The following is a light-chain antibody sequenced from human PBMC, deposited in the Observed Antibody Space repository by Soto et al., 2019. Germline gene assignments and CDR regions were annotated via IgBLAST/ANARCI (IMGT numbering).Light chain of an antibody. Sequence: EIVLTQSPGTLSLSPGERATLSCRASQNIRTNYLAWYQQKPQQAPMLLIYGSSNTAVGIQDRISGSGSGTYFTLTISVLSAEDFTLYYCQQYGSSPYTFGQGTQLEIK. J-gene: IGKJ2*01. V-gene: IGKV3-20*01. CDR3: QQYGSSPYT. CDR1: QNIRTNY. CDR2: GSS.